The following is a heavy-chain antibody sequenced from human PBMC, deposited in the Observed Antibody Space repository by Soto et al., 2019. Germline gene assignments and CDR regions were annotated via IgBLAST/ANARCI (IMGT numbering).Heavy chain of an antibody. Sequence: QVQLVESGGGLVEPGGSLRLSCAASGFTFSDYYMSWIRQAPGKGLEWVSYISGTSYYTNYADPVKGRFIISRDNAKNSLYLQMKSLRAEDTAVYFCARAKTSGRDDAFDIWGQGTVLTVSS. V-gene: IGHV3-11*05. CDR2: ISGTSYYT. J-gene: IGHJ3*02. CDR3: ARAKTSGRDDAFDI. CDR1: GFTFSDYY.